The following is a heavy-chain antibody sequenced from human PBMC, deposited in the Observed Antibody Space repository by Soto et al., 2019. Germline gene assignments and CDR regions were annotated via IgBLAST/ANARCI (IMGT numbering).Heavy chain of an antibody. CDR3: ARGAAPADYYYYGMDV. D-gene: IGHD1-26*01. V-gene: IGHV1-2*04. J-gene: IGHJ6*02. CDR1: GYTFTGYY. Sequence: QVQLVQSGAEVKKPGASVKVSCKASGYTFTGYYMHWVRQAPGQGLEWMGWINPNSGGTNYAQKFQGWVTMTRDTSSSTAYMELSRLRSDDTAVYYCARGAAPADYYYYGMDVWGQGTTVTVSS. CDR2: INPNSGGT.